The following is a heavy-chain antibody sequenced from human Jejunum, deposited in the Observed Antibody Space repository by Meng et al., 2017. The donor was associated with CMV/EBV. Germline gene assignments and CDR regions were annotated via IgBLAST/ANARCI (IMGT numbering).Heavy chain of an antibody. Sequence: SGYKFNTYALKWVRQAPGQGLGWLGWINTNTGNPTYAQAFTGRFVFSLDTSVSTAYLEISSLKAEDTAIYYCARDLTPFSNTSRFDLWGRGTLVTVSS. CDR2: INTNTGNP. CDR3: ARDLTPFSNTSRFDL. CDR1: GYKFNTYA. D-gene: IGHD6-13*01. V-gene: IGHV7-4-1*02. J-gene: IGHJ2*01.